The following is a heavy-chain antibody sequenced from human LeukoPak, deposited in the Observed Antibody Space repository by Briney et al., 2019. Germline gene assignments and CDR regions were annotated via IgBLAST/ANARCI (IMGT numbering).Heavy chain of an antibody. CDR1: GFTFSSYA. V-gene: IGHV3-30*04. J-gene: IGHJ4*02. CDR2: ISYDGSNK. Sequence: PGGSLRLSCAASGFTFSSYAMHWVRQAPGKGLEWVAVISYDGSNKYYANSVKGRFTISRDNSKNTLYLQMNSLRAEDTAVYYCARDLAAYYDSSGYVDYWGQGTLVTVSS. D-gene: IGHD3-22*01. CDR3: ARDLAAYYDSSGYVDY.